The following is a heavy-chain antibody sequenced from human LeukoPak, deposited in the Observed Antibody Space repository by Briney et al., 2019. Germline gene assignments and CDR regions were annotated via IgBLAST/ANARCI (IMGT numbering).Heavy chain of an antibody. D-gene: IGHD2-21*02. CDR3: VRVGGDYELLYYFDY. CDR2: IYHSGST. V-gene: IGHV4-4*02. Sequence: SETLSLTCAVSGGSISSSNWWSWVRQPPGKGLEWIGEIYHSGSTNYNPSLKSRVTISVDKSKNQFSLKLSSVTAADTAVYYCVRVGGDYELLYYFDYWGQGTLVTVSS. CDR1: GGSISSSNW. J-gene: IGHJ4*02.